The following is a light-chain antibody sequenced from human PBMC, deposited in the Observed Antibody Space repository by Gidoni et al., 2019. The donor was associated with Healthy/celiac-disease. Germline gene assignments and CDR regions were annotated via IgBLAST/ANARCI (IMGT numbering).Light chain of an antibody. CDR1: SSDVGSYDL. CDR3: CSYAGSSTWV. Sequence: QSALTQPASVAGSPGQAITISCTGTSSDVGSYDLVSWYHPHPGKAPKLMSYDGSKRPSGVSNRFSGSKSGNTASLTISGLQAEDEADYYCCSYAGSSTWVFGGGTKLTVL. J-gene: IGLJ3*02. V-gene: IGLV2-23*01. CDR2: DGS.